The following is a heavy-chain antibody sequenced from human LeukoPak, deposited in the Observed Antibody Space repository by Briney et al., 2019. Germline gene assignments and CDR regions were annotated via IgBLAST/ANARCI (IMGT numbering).Heavy chain of an antibody. Sequence: GESLQISCKASGYSFSNYWIGWVRQMPGKGLEWMGIIYPGDSDTRYSPSFRGQVTISADKSISTAYLQWSSLKASDTAKYYCARPDTIFGVVAGMDVWGQGTTVTVSS. V-gene: IGHV5-51*01. D-gene: IGHD3-3*01. CDR2: IYPGDSDT. CDR1: GYSFSNYW. J-gene: IGHJ6*02. CDR3: ARPDTIFGVVAGMDV.